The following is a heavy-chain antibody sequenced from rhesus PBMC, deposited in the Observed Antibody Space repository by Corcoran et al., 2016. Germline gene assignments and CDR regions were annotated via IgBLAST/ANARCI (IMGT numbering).Heavy chain of an antibody. CDR2: ISESGCTL. D-gene: IGHD2-27*01. CDR1: GFTFSSYV. V-gene: IGHV3S26*01. J-gene: IGHJ6*01. Sequence: DVQLVESGGGLVKPGGSLRLSCVASGFTFSSYVMHWVRQAPGKGLEWVSVISESGCTLYSQYPGNGRFTIARYNAKNSLFLQMNSLRAEDTAVYYCTRRGYCSGIYCSGSGYGLDSWGQGVVVTVSS. CDR3: TRRGYCSGIYCSGSGYGLDS.